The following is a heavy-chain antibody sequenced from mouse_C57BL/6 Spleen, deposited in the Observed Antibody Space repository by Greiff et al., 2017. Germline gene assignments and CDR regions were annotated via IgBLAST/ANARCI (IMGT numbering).Heavy chain of an antibody. CDR1: GYTFTSYC. Sequence: VQLQQPGAELVKPGASVKLSCKASGYTFTSYCMPWVKQRPGQGLEWIGMIRPNSGSTNYTEKFKSKATLTVDKSSSTAYMQLSSLTSEHSAVYYCARRWDETFDYWGQGTTLTVSS. J-gene: IGHJ2*01. CDR2: IRPNSGST. D-gene: IGHD4-1*01. V-gene: IGHV1-64*01. CDR3: ARRWDETFDY.